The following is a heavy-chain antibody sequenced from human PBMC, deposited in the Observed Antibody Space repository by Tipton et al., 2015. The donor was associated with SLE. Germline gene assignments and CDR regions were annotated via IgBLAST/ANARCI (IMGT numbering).Heavy chain of an antibody. Sequence: LRLSCTVSGGSVSSDSHYWGWIRQPPGKGLEWIGIIYHTGTTKYSPSLQRRVAISVDTSRNQFSLKLNSLTAADTAVYYCARDFGNVGRFDSWGQGTLVTVSS. CDR1: GGSVSSDSHY. J-gene: IGHJ5*01. V-gene: IGHV4-39*07. D-gene: IGHD3-10*01. CDR3: ARDFGNVGRFDS. CDR2: IYHTGTT.